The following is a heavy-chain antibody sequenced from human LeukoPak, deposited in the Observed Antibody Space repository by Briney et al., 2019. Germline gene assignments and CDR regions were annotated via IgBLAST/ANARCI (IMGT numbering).Heavy chain of an antibody. CDR2: IYHSGST. Sequence: SETLSLTCAVSVYSISSGYYWGWIRQPPGKGLEWIGSIYHSGSTYYNPSLKSRVTISVDTSKNQFSLKLSSVTAADTAVYYCARRDQLLIHDYWGQGTLVTVSS. J-gene: IGHJ4*02. CDR3: ARRDQLLIHDY. D-gene: IGHD2-2*01. CDR1: VYSISSGYY. V-gene: IGHV4-38-2*01.